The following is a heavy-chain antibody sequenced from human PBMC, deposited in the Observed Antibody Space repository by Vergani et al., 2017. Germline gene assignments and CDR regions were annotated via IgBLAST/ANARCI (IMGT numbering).Heavy chain of an antibody. V-gene: IGHV1-69*01. CDR1: GGTFSSYA. Sequence: VQLVESGGGLVKPGSSVKVSCKASGGTFSSYAISWVRQAPGQGLEWMGGIIPIFGTANYAQKFQGRVTITADESTSTAYMELSSLRSEDTAVYYCARDSSGSGWYDYWGQGTLVTVSS. CDR3: ARDSSGSGWYDY. CDR2: IIPIFGTA. J-gene: IGHJ4*02. D-gene: IGHD6-19*01.